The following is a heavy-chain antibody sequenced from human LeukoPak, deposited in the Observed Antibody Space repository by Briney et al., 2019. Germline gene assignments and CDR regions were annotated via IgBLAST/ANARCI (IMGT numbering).Heavy chain of an antibody. CDR2: ISAYNGNT. V-gene: IGHV1-18*01. CDR1: GYTFTSYG. J-gene: IGHJ5*02. CDR3: ARAQRTGNWFDP. Sequence: ASVKVSCKASGYTFTSYGITWVRQAPGQGLEWMGWISAYNGNTNYAQKLQGRVTMTTDTSTNTAYMELRSLRSDDTAVYYCARAQRTGNWFDPWGQGTLVTVSS.